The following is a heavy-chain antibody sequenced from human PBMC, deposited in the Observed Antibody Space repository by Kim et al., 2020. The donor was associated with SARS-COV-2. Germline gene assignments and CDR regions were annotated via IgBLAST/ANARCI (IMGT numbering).Heavy chain of an antibody. CDR3: ARLTNYDILTGWASPAHRWFDP. J-gene: IGHJ5*02. Sequence: SETLSLTCTVSGGSISSSSYYWGWIRQPPGKGLEWIGSIYYSGSTYYNPSLKSRVTISVDTSKNQFSLKLSSVTAADTAVYYCARLTNYDILTGWASPAHRWFDPWGQGTLVTVSS. V-gene: IGHV4-39*01. D-gene: IGHD3-9*01. CDR1: GGSISSSSYY. CDR2: IYYSGST.